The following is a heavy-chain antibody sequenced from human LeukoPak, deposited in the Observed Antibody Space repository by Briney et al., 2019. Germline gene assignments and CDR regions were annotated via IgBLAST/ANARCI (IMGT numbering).Heavy chain of an antibody. D-gene: IGHD3-3*01. CDR3: ARAHYDFWSGYSYYFDY. V-gene: IGHV4-39*07. Sequence: SETLSVTCTVSGGSISSSSYYWGWIRQPPGKGLEWIGSIYYSGSTYYNPSLKSRVTISVDTSKNQFSLKLSSVTAADTAVYYCARAHYDFWSGYSYYFDYWGQGTLVTVSS. J-gene: IGHJ4*02. CDR1: GGSISSSSYY. CDR2: IYYSGST.